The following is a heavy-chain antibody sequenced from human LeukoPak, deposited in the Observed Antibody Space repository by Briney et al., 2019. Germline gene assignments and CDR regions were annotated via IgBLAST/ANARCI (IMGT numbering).Heavy chain of an antibody. J-gene: IGHJ4*02. CDR1: GGSISSDY. Sequence: PSETLSLTCTVSGGSISSDYWTWIRQPPGKGLEWIGYIYYSGSTNYNPSLKSRLTISVDTSKNQFSLKLSSVTAADTAVYYCARCVFSGGSCYLDYWGQGTLVTVSS. D-gene: IGHD2-15*01. CDR2: IYYSGST. CDR3: ARCVFSGGSCYLDY. V-gene: IGHV4-59*01.